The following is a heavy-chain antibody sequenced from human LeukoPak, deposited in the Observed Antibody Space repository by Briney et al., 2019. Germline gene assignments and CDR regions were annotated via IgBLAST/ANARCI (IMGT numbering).Heavy chain of an antibody. D-gene: IGHD3-3*01. J-gene: IGHJ4*02. CDR3: ARGPLTIFGVVSSYYFDY. V-gene: IGHV4-34*01. CDR2: INHSGST. Sequence: SETLSLTCAVYGGSFSGYYWSWIRQPPGKGLEWIGEINHSGSTNYNPSLMSRVTISVDTSKNQFSLKLSSVTAADTAVYYCARGPLTIFGVVSSYYFDYWGQGTLVTVSS. CDR1: GGSFSGYY.